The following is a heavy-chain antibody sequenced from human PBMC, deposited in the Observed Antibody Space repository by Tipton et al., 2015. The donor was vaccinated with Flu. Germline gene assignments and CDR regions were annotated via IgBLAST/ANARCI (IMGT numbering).Heavy chain of an antibody. CDR1: GFTFTSSA. V-gene: IGHV1-58*02. CDR2: IVVGSGST. J-gene: IGHJ6*02. CDR3: AAERTGRSYGMDV. D-gene: IGHD3/OR15-3a*01. Sequence: QLVQSGPEVKQPGTSVKVSCKASGFTFTSSAMQWVRQARGQRLEWIGWIVVGSGSTSYAQKFQERVTITRDMSTSTAYMELSSLRSEHTAVYYCAAERTGRSYGMDVWGQGTTVTVSS.